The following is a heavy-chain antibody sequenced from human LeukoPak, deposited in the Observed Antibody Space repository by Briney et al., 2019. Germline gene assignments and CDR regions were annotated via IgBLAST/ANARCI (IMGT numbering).Heavy chain of an antibody. J-gene: IGHJ3*02. CDR2: IYPGDSDT. Sequence: HGESLKISCKGSGYSFTSYWIGWVRQMPGKGLEWTGIIYPGDSDTRYSPSFQGQVTISADKSISTAYLQWSSLKASDTAMYYCASAPHLTYYYDSSGRHAFDIRGQGTMVTVSS. CDR1: GYSFTSYW. D-gene: IGHD3-22*01. V-gene: IGHV5-51*01. CDR3: ASAPHLTYYYDSSGRHAFDI.